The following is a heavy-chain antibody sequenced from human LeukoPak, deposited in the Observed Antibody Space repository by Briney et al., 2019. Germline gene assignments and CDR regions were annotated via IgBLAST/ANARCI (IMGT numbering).Heavy chain of an antibody. CDR1: GFTFSSSC. Sequence: WGSLRLSCVASGFTFSSSCMNWVRQAPGKGLEWVSSITSSSSYIYYADSVKGRFTISRDNAKNSLFLQMNSLRAEDTAVYYCARGITMVRGVIKGYYYYYMDVWGKGTTVTISS. CDR3: ARGITMVRGVIKGYYYYYMDV. CDR2: ITSSSSYI. J-gene: IGHJ6*03. D-gene: IGHD3-10*01. V-gene: IGHV3-21*01.